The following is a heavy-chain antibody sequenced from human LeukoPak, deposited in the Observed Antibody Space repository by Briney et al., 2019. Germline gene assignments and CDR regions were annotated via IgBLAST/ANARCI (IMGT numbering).Heavy chain of an antibody. CDR2: INPNSGGA. V-gene: IGHV1-2*02. Sequence: GASVKVSCKVSGYTLTELSMHWVRQAPGQGLEWMGWINPNSGGANYAQKFQGRVTMTRDTSISTAYMELSRLRSDDTAVYYCARGVIYDSSGSNDAFDIWGQGTMVTVSS. J-gene: IGHJ3*02. CDR3: ARGVIYDSSGSNDAFDI. D-gene: IGHD3-22*01. CDR1: GYTLTELS.